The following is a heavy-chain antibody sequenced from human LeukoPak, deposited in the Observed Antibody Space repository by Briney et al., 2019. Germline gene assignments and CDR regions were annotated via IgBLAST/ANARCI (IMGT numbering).Heavy chain of an antibody. CDR2: INPGDSET. CDR3: ARRGYGSGTYYFDS. D-gene: IGHD3-10*01. J-gene: IGHJ4*02. CDR1: GYSFTSYW. Sequence: GESLKISCNGSGYSFTSYWTGWVRQMPGRGLEWIGIINPGDSETTYSPSFHGQVTISADKYISTAYLQWSSLKASGTAMYYCARRGYGSGTYYFDSWGQGTLVTVSS. V-gene: IGHV5-51*01.